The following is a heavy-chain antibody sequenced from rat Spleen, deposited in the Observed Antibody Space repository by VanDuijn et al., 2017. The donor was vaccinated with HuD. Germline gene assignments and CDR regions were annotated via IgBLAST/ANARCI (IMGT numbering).Heavy chain of an antibody. Sequence: EVQLVESGGGLVQPGRSMKLSCAASGFTFSLYYMAWVRQAPTKGLEWVAIISYDGYITYYRDSVKGRFTISRDNVKSILFLQMNNLRSEDTATYYCTRGTYFRHWGQGVMVTVSS. CDR3: TRGTYFRH. V-gene: IGHV5-20*01. CDR2: ISYDGYIT. D-gene: IGHD4-6*01. CDR1: GFTFSLYY. J-gene: IGHJ2*01.